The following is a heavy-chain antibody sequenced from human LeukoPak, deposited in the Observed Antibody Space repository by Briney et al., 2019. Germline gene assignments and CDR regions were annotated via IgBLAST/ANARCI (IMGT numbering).Heavy chain of an antibody. D-gene: IGHD2-15*01. CDR2: INPNSGGT. J-gene: IGHJ3*02. CDR1: GYTFTGYY. Sequence: ASVKVSCKASGYTFTGYYMHWVRQAPGQGLEWMGWINPNSGGTNYAQKFQGWVTMTRDTSISTAYMELSRLRSDDTAVYYCATGYCSGGSCYEAGAFDIWGQGTMVTASS. CDR3: ATGYCSGGSCYEAGAFDI. V-gene: IGHV1-2*04.